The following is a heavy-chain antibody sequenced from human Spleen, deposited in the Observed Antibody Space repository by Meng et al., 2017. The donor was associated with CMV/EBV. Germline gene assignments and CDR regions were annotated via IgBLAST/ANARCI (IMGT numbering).Heavy chain of an antibody. CDR2: IYYSGST. CDR1: GGSISSGDYY. V-gene: IGHV4-30-4*08. Sequence: GQLQESGPGLVKPSQTLSLTCTVSGGSISSGDYYWSWIRQSPGKGLEWIGYIYYSGSTYYNPSLKSRVTISVDTSKNQFSLKLSSVTAADTAVYYCAAFGFLEWLPPGYWGQGTLVTVSS. J-gene: IGHJ4*02. CDR3: AAFGFLEWLPPGY. D-gene: IGHD3-3*01.